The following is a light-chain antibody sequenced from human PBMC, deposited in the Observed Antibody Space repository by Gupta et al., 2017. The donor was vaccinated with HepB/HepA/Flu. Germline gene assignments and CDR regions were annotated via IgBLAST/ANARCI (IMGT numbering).Light chain of an antibody. CDR1: SSDVGGYNY. J-gene: IGLJ1*01. CDR2: DVS. Sequence: HSALTHPASVSGSPGQSITLSSTRTSSDVGGYNYVSWYQQHPGKAPKLMIYDVSNRPSGVSNRFSGSKSGNTASLTISGLQAEDEADYYCSSYTSSSTPEVFGTGTKVTVL. CDR3: SSYTSSSTPEV. V-gene: IGLV2-14*03.